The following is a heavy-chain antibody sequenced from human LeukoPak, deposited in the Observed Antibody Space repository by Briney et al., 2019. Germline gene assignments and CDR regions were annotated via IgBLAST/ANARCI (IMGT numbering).Heavy chain of an antibody. D-gene: IGHD4-17*01. CDR2: INWNSGNI. J-gene: IGHJ4*02. V-gene: IGHV3-9*01. Sequence: GGSLRLSCAASGFPFDDSAMHWVRQAPGKGLEWVSGINWNSGNINYADSVRGRFTVSRDNAKNSLYLQMNSLRAEDTAVYYCARAGGSTVSHSDYWGQGTLVTVSS. CDR1: GFPFDDSA. CDR3: ARAGGSTVSHSDY.